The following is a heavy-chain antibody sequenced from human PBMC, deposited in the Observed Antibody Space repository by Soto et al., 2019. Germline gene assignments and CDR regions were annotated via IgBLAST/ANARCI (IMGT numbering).Heavy chain of an antibody. CDR3: ARATTTWFDP. V-gene: IGHV6-1*01. D-gene: IGHD4-4*01. Sequence: PSQTLSLTCAISGDSVSSNSATWNWIRQSPSRGLEWLGRTYYRSKWYNEYAVSVKSRITINPDTSKNQFSLQLNSVTPEDTAVNYCARATTTWFDPWGKETLVTSPQ. J-gene: IGHJ5*02. CDR2: TYYRSKWYN. CDR1: GDSVSSNSAT.